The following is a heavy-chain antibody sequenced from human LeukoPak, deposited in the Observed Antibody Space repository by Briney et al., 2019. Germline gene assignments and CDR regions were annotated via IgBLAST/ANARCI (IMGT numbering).Heavy chain of an antibody. CDR2: IYTSGST. CDR3: ARVQKELMVRGVILQAYYYYYMDV. CDR1: GGSISSGSYY. D-gene: IGHD3-10*01. Sequence: SQTLSLTCTVSGGSISSGSYYWSWIRQPAGKGLEWIGRIYTSGSTNYNPSLKSRVTISVDTSKNQFSLKLSSVTAADTAVYYCARVQKELMVRGVILQAYYYYYMDVWGKGTTVTISS. V-gene: IGHV4-61*02. J-gene: IGHJ6*03.